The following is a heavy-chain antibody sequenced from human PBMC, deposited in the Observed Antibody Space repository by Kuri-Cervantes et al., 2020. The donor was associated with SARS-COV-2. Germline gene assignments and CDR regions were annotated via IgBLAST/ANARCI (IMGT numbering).Heavy chain of an antibody. CDR2: ISYDGSNK. CDR1: GFTFSSYA. CDR3: AKDMAYCGGDCSFGYYYYYGMDV. Sequence: LSLTCAASGFTFSSYAMSWVRQAPGKGLEWVAGISYDGSNKYYADSVKGRFTISRDNSKNTLYLQMNSLRAEDTAVYYCAKDMAYCGGDCSFGYYYYYGMDVWGQGTTVTVSS. J-gene: IGHJ6*02. D-gene: IGHD2-21*02. V-gene: IGHV3-30*18.